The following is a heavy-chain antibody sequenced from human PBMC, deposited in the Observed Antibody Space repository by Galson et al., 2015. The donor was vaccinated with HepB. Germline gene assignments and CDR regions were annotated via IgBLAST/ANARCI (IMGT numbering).Heavy chain of an antibody. CDR2: ISSSSSTI. CDR3: ARGGPGHTLDY. Sequence: SLRLSCAASGFTFSSYPMNWVRQAPGKGLEWVSYISSSSSTIYYADSVKGRFTISRDNAKNSLYLQMNSLRAEDTAVYYCARGGPGHTLDYWGQGTLVTVSP. D-gene: IGHD2/OR15-2a*01. CDR1: GFTFSSYP. V-gene: IGHV3-48*04. J-gene: IGHJ4*02.